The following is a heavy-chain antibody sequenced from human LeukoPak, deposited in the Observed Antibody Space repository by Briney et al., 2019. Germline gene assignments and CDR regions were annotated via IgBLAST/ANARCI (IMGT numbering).Heavy chain of an antibody. V-gene: IGHV1-2*02. Sequence: ASVKVSCKASGYTFTGSYMHWVRQAPGQGLEWTGWINPNSGGTHYAQKFQGRVTVTRDTSISTTYMDLSRLKSDDTAIYYCARKGEIYGDYDYWGQGTLVTVSS. CDR1: GYTFTGSY. CDR3: ARKGEIYGDYDY. D-gene: IGHD4-17*01. J-gene: IGHJ4*02. CDR2: INPNSGGT.